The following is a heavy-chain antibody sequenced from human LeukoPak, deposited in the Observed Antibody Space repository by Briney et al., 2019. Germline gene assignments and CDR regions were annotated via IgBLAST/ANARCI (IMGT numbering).Heavy chain of an antibody. CDR3: AKGPRGAYYDSSGYGSFQH. D-gene: IGHD3-22*01. CDR1: GFTFSSYE. J-gene: IGHJ1*01. Sequence: GGSLRLSCAASGFTFSSYEMNWVRQAPGKGLEWVSYISSSNNAIYYADSVKGRVTISRDNAKNSLYLQMNSLRDEDTAVYYCAKGPRGAYYDSSGYGSFQHWGQGTLVTVSS. V-gene: IGHV3-48*02. CDR2: ISSSNNAI.